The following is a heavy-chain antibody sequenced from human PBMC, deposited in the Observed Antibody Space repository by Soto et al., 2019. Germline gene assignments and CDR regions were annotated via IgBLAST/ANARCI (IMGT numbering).Heavy chain of an antibody. Sequence: QVQLQQWGAGLLKPSETLSLTCAVYGGSFSGYYWTWIRQPPGKGLEWIGEINHSGSTNYNPSLKSRVTISVDTSTNQFSLKLSSVTAADTAVYYCARVGIGYGSGSYYRYWGQGTLVTVSS. CDR3: ARVGIGYGSGSYYRY. J-gene: IGHJ4*02. CDR1: GGSFSGYY. CDR2: INHSGST. D-gene: IGHD3-10*01. V-gene: IGHV4-34*01.